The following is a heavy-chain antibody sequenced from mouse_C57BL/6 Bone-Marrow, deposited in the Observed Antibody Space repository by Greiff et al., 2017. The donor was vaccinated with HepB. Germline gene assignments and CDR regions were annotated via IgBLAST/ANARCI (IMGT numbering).Heavy chain of an antibody. CDR3: ARPDGYDGAWFAY. CDR1: GFTFSDYG. CDR2: ISSGSSTN. V-gene: IGHV5-17*01. J-gene: IGHJ3*01. D-gene: IGHD2-2*01. Sequence: EVMLVESGGGLVKPGGSLKLSCAASGFTFSDYGMHWVRQAPEKGLEWVAYISSGSSTNYYADTVKGRFTISRDNAKNTLFLQMTSLRSEDTAMYYCARPDGYDGAWFAYWGQGTLVTVSA.